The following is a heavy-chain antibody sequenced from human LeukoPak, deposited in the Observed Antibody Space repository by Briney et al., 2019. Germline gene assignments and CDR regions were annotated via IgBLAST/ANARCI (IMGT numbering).Heavy chain of an antibody. CDR3: AKAWVVTYLGGVDY. J-gene: IGHJ4*02. V-gene: IGHV3-49*04. CDR2: VRSKAYGGTT. Sequence: GGSLRLSCTASGFTFGDYGMSWVRQAPGKGREWVGFVRSKAYGGTTEYAASVKGRFIISRDDFKSIAYLQMNSLKTEDTAVYYCAKAWVVTYLGGVDYWGQGTLVTVSS. D-gene: IGHD2-21*02. CDR1: GFTFGDYG.